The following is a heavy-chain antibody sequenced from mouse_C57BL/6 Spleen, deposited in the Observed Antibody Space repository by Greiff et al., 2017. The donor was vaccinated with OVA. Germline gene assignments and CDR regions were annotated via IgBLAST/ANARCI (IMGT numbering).Heavy chain of an antibody. CDR1: GYTFTSYG. V-gene: IGHV1-81*01. CDR3: AREGFTTVVDAPLDY. D-gene: IGHD1-1*01. Sequence: LVESGAELARPGASVKLSCKASGYTFTSYGISWVKQRTGQGLEWIGEIYPRSGNTYYNEKFKGKATLTADKSSSTAYMELRSLTSEDSAVYFCAREGFTTVVDAPLDYWGQGTTLTVSS. J-gene: IGHJ2*01. CDR2: IYPRSGNT.